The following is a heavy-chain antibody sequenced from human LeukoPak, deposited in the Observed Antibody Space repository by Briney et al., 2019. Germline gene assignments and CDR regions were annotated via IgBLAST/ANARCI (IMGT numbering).Heavy chain of an antibody. CDR3: ARDGSVLLWFGESYYMDV. Sequence: GGSLRLSCAASGFPFSSYSMNWVRQAPGKGLEWVSYISSRSTTIYYADSVRGRFTISRDNAKNSLYLQMNSLRAEDTAVYYCARDGSVLLWFGESYYMDVWGKGTTVTISS. V-gene: IGHV3-48*01. CDR1: GFPFSSYS. CDR2: ISSRSTTI. J-gene: IGHJ6*03. D-gene: IGHD3-10*01.